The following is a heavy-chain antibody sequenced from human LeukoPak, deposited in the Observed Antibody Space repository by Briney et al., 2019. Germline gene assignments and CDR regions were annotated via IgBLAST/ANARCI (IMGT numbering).Heavy chain of an antibody. CDR3: AKRPEGTWVILDY. J-gene: IGHJ4*02. Sequence: GGSLRLSCAVSGSTSSRNFMSWVRQTPEKGLEWVANIDQDGSEKNYVDSVKGRFTISRDNAKNSLFLQMNSLRAEDTAVYYCAKRPEGTWVILDYWGQGTLVTVSS. CDR1: GSTSSRNF. CDR2: IDQDGSEK. V-gene: IGHV3-7*03. D-gene: IGHD3-16*02.